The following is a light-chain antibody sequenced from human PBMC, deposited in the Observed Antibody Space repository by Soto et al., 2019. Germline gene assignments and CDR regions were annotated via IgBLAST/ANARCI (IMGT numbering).Light chain of an antibody. V-gene: IGKV1-39*01. CDR1: QSIVGS. Sequence: DIQMTQSPSSLSASVADRVTISCRASQSIVGSLNWYQQTPGKAPKLLIYAASSLRSGVPSRFSGSGSGTDFNFTISSLQPEDFGTYYCQQSYTTPFTFGPGTHVDI. CDR3: QQSYTTPFT. J-gene: IGKJ3*01. CDR2: AAS.